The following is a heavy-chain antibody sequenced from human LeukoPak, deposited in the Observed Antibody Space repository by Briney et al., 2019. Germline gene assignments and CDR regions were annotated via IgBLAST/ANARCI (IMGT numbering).Heavy chain of an antibody. CDR1: GFTFSSYI. V-gene: IGHV3-21*01. CDR2: ISSSSSYI. CDR3: ARVLLAAAGTIDY. D-gene: IGHD6-13*01. J-gene: IGHJ4*02. Sequence: GGSLRLSCAASGFTFSSYIMNWVRQAPGKGLEWVSSISSSSSYIYYADSVKGRFTISRDNAKNSLYLQMNSLRAEDTAVYYCARVLLAAAGTIDYWGQGTLVTVSS.